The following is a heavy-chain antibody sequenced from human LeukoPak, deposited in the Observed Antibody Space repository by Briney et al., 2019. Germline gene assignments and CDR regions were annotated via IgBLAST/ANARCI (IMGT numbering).Heavy chain of an antibody. J-gene: IGHJ3*02. CDR3: ARSLYDSWTGYHHGSDI. Sequence: GGSLRLSCAASGFTFSSYGMHWVRQAPGKGLEWVAFIRYDGSNKYYADSVKGRFTISRDNAEISLFLEMKSLRAEDTAVYYCARSLYDSWTGYHHGSDIWGQGTMVTVSS. CDR1: GFTFSSYG. CDR2: IRYDGSNK. V-gene: IGHV3-30*02. D-gene: IGHD3-3*01.